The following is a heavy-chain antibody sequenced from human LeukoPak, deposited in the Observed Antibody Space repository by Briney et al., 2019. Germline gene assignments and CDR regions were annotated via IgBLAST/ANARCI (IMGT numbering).Heavy chain of an antibody. D-gene: IGHD3-10*02. CDR3: ARAATVRGVIISLFDY. Sequence: GGSLRLSCAASGFTFSYYGIHWVRQAPGKGLEWVAFIRYDASNKYYADSVKGRFTISRDNSKNTLYLQMNSLRAEDTAVYYCARAATVRGVIISLFDYWGQGTLVTVSS. CDR1: GFTFSYYG. CDR2: IRYDASNK. J-gene: IGHJ4*02. V-gene: IGHV3-30*02.